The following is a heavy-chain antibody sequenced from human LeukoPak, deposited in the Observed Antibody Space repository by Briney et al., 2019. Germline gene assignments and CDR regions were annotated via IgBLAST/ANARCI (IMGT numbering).Heavy chain of an antibody. V-gene: IGHV1-69*06. CDR2: IIPIFGTA. CDR3: ARARAAEEDAFDI. J-gene: IGHJ3*02. Sequence: ASVKVSCKASGGTFSSYAISWVRQAPGQGLEWMGGIIPIFGTANYAQKFQGRVTITADKSTSTAYMGLSSLRSEDTAVYYCARARAAEEDAFDIWGQGTMVTVSS. CDR1: GGTFSSYA. D-gene: IGHD6-25*01.